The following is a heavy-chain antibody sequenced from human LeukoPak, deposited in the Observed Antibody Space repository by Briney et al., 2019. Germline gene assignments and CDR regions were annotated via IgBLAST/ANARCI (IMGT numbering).Heavy chain of an antibody. D-gene: IGHD3-3*01. V-gene: IGHV3-21*04. Sequence: GGSLRLSCAASGFTFSSYSMNWVRQAPGKGLEWVSSISSSSSYIYYADSVKGRFTISRDNSKNTLYPQMNSLRAEDTAIYYCARDERLLSFLKWGQGTLVTVSS. CDR1: GFTFSSYS. J-gene: IGHJ4*02. CDR2: ISSSSSYI. CDR3: ARDERLLSFLK.